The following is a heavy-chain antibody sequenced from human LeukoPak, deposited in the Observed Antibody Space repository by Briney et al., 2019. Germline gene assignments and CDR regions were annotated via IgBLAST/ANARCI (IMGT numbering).Heavy chain of an antibody. CDR2: ISYDGSNK. J-gene: IGHJ6*02. Sequence: GRSLRLSCAASGFTFSSYAMHWVRQAPGKGLEWVAVISYDGSNKYYADSVKGRFTVSRDNSKNTLYLQMNSLRAEDTAVYYCARGSHFDWYGMDVWGQGTTVTVSS. V-gene: IGHV3-30-3*01. CDR3: ARGSHFDWYGMDV. CDR1: GFTFSSYA. D-gene: IGHD3-9*01.